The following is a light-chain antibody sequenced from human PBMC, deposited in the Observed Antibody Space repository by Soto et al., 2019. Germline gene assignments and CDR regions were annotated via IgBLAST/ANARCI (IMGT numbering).Light chain of an antibody. CDR2: DAS. Sequence: DSQMTQSPSSLSASVGDRVTITCQASQVITDSLDWHRQRPGKAPNLLIYDASNLETGVPSRLSGSGSGTHFTFTINSLQPEDITTYYCQQYDNLPPDTFGQGTKVEI. V-gene: IGKV1-33*01. J-gene: IGKJ2*01. CDR1: QVITDS. CDR3: QQYDNLPPDT.